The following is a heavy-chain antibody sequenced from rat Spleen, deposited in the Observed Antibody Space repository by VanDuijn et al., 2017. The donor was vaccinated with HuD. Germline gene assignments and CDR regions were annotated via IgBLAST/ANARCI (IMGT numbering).Heavy chain of an antibody. CDR1: GFTFSNYA. D-gene: IGHD1-11*01. CDR2: ISYEGSTT. CDR3: ARRANYGGYPYFDY. J-gene: IGHJ2*01. V-gene: IGHV5-7*01. Sequence: EVQLVESGGGLVQPGRSLKLSCAASGFTFSNYAMAWVRQAPKKGLEWVASISYEGSTTHYGDSVKGRFTISRDNAKSTLYLQMDSLRSEDTATYYCARRANYGGYPYFDYWGQGVMVTVSS.